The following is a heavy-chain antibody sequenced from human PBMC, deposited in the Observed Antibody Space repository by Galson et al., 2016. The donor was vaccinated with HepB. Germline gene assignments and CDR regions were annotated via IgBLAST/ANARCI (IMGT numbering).Heavy chain of an antibody. V-gene: IGHV1-24*01. Sequence: SVKVSCKVSGYTLKEVSIHWVRQAPGKGLEWMGGFDPEDDKTIYAQKFQGRVTVTGDTSADTAYMELNSLTPEDTAVYYCVTDPENYCSVSTCAGDYGGQGTLITVSS. J-gene: IGHJ4*02. CDR2: FDPEDDKT. CDR3: VTDPENYCSVSTCAGDY. CDR1: GYTLKEVS. D-gene: IGHD2-15*01.